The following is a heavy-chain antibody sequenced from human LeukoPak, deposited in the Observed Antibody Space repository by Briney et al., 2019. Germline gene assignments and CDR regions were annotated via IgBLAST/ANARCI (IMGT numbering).Heavy chain of an antibody. CDR2: INWDGGTT. D-gene: IGHD1/OR15-1a*01. J-gene: IGHJ6*02. CDR1: GFTFDDYA. Sequence: GRSLRLSCETSGFTFDDYAMHWVRLVPEKGLEWISGINWDGGTTVYAAPVKGRFTISRDNANNSLHLQMNSLRPADTALYFCAKDKVSIPYGTDVWGQGTTVIVSS. V-gene: IGHV3-9*01. CDR3: AKDKVSIPYGTDV.